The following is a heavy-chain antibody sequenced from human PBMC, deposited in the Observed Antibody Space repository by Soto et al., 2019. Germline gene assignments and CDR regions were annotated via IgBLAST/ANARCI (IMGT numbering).Heavy chain of an antibody. Sequence: GGSLRLSCAASGFSISSFWMTWVRQAPGAGLEWVANIKQDGSEKYYVDSVSGRFTISRDNAKNTLYLQMNSLRAEDTAVYFCAKEGSSGWYYFDYWGQGTLVTVSS. V-gene: IGHV3-7*05. CDR2: IKQDGSEK. CDR1: GFSISSFW. D-gene: IGHD6-19*01. CDR3: AKEGSSGWYYFDY. J-gene: IGHJ4*02.